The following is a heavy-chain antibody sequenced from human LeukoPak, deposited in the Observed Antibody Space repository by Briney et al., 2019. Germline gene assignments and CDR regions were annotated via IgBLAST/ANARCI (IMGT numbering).Heavy chain of an antibody. CDR2: ISGSGGNT. D-gene: IGHD2-2*02. J-gene: IGHJ5*02. CDR1: GFTFSSYA. CDR3: AKSAGSCSSTSCYSS. Sequence: GGSLRLSCAASGFTFSSYAMSWVRQAPGKGLDWVSAISGSGGNTYYADYVKGRFTISRDNSKNTLYLQMNSLRAEDTAVYYCAKSAGSCSSTSCYSSWGQGTLVTVSS. V-gene: IGHV3-23*01.